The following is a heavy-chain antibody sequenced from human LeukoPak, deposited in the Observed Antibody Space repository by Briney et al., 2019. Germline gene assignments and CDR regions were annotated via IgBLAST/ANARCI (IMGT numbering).Heavy chain of an antibody. Sequence: ASVKVSCTVSGSSLSGLSMHWVRHSPPKGLEWLGGFHPEDDEIIYAQNFQGRVTMTEDTSTDTAYMELRSLRSEDTAVYYCAREGRSFTIAAAGTLFYWGQGTLVTVSS. D-gene: IGHD6-13*01. J-gene: IGHJ4*02. CDR1: GSSLSGLS. CDR3: AREGRSFTIAAAGTLFY. V-gene: IGHV1-24*01. CDR2: FHPEDDEI.